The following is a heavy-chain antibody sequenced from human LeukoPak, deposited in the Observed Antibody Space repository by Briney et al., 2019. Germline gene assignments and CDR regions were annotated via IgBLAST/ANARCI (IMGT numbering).Heavy chain of an antibody. D-gene: IGHD6-19*01. CDR2: IYYTGGT. CDR1: GGSISSLY. CDR3: AREGGRQWLVSGALDS. V-gene: IGHV4-59*01. J-gene: IGHJ5*01. Sequence: SETLSLTCSVSGGSISSLYWSWIRQPPGKGLEWIGYIYYTGGTNYNPSLKSRVTMFVDMSKNQFSLKMTSVTAADTAVYYCAREGGRQWLVSGALDSWGQGTLVTVSS.